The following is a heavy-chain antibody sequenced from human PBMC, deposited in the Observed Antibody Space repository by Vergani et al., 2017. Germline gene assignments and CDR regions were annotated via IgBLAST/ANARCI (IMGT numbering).Heavy chain of an antibody. D-gene: IGHD1-26*01. Sequence: QVQLVQSGAEVKKPGASVKVSCKASGYTFTSYGISWVRQAPGQGLEWMGWINPNSGGTNYAQKFQGRVTMTRDTSISTAYMELSRLRSDDTAVYYCASRDPGSYHDDDAFDIWGQGTMVTVSS. CDR3: ASRDPGSYHDDDAFDI. CDR2: INPNSGGT. J-gene: IGHJ3*02. CDR1: GYTFTSYG. V-gene: IGHV1-2*02.